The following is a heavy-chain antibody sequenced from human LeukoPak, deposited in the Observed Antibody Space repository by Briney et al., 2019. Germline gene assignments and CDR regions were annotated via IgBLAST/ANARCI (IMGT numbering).Heavy chain of an antibody. Sequence: SVKVSCKASGGTVSSYAISWVRQAPGQRLEWMGRIIPIFGTANYAQKFQGRVTITTDESTSTAYMELSSLRSEDTAVYYCAGTYDTSGGWTRFFDYWGQGTLVTVSS. D-gene: IGHD6-19*01. V-gene: IGHV1-69*05. J-gene: IGHJ4*02. CDR3: AGTYDTSGGWTRFFDY. CDR2: IIPIFGTA. CDR1: GGTVSSYA.